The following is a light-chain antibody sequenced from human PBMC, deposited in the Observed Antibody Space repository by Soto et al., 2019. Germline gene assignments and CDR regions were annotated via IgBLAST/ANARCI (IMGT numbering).Light chain of an antibody. Sequence: DIQMTPSLSTLSASVGDRVTITCRASQSISTWLAWYQQKTGKAPKLLIYAASTLQSGVPSRFSGSGSGTEFTLTISSLQTEDFATYYCQQLNNYPLSVGPGTKGDIK. CDR3: QQLNNYPLS. CDR1: QSISTW. V-gene: IGKV1-5*01. CDR2: AAS. J-gene: IGKJ3*01.